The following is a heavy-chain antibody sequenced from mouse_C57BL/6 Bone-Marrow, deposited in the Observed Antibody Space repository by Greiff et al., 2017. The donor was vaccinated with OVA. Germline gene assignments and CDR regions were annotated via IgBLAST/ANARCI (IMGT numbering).Heavy chain of an antibody. CDR1: GYSFTGYY. Sequence: VQLQQSGPELVKPGASVKISCKASGYSFTGYYMNWVKQSPEKSLEWIGEINPSTGGTTYNQTFKAKATLTVDKSSSTAYMQLKSLTSEDSAVYYCAITTVVATPMDDWGKGTSVTVSS. J-gene: IGHJ4*01. CDR3: AITTVVATPMDD. D-gene: IGHD1-1*01. V-gene: IGHV1-42*01. CDR2: INPSTGGT.